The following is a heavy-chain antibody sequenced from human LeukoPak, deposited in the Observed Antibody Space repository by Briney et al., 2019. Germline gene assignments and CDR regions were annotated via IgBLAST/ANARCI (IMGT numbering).Heavy chain of an antibody. CDR3: ASPGGPGPRLFDY. J-gene: IGHJ4*02. V-gene: IGHV4-4*02. CDR2: IYHSGST. D-gene: IGHD3-16*01. CDR1: GGSISSSNW. Sequence: KPSGTLSLTCALSGGSISSSNWWSWVRQPPGKGLEWIGEIYHSGSTNYNPSLKSRVTISVDKSKNQFSLKLSSVTAADTAVYYCASPGGPGPRLFDYWGQGTLVTVPS.